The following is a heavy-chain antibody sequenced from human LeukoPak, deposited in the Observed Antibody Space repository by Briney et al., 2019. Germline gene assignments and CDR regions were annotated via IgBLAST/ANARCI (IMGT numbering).Heavy chain of an antibody. J-gene: IGHJ5*02. V-gene: IGHV3-33*01. CDR3: ATSLGESTFET. CDR1: GFKFRNYG. Sequence: GGSLRLSCAASGFKFRNYGMHWVRQAPGKGLEWVAAIWYDGSNKYYADSVKGRFTISRDNSKNTLYVQMNSLRVEDTAVYYCATSLGESTFETWGQGTLVTVSS. CDR2: IWYDGSNK. D-gene: IGHD3-3*02.